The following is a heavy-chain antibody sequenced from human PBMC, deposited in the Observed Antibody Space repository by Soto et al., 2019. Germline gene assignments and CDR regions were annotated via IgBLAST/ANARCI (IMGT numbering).Heavy chain of an antibody. V-gene: IGHV4-34*01. CDR1: GGSFSGSFSGHF. CDR2: IDQSGGT. J-gene: IGHJ1*01. Sequence: SETLPLTCAAYGGSFSGSFSGHFYIWIRQPPGKGLEWIGEIDQSGGTNYSPSLKSRVTLSEDTSKNQFSLKLTSVTAADTAVYYCARGYGTKDECFHYWGPGTLVTVSS. CDR3: ARGYGTKDECFHY. D-gene: IGHD2-8*01.